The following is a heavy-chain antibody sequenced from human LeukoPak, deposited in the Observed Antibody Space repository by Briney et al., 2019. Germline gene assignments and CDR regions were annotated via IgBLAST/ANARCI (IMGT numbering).Heavy chain of an antibody. D-gene: IGHD3-22*01. CDR1: GGSFSGYY. J-gene: IGHJ4*02. CDR3: ARFDSSGYYVVY. V-gene: IGHV4-34*01. Sequence: SQTLSLTCAVYGGSFSGYYWSWIRQPPGKGLEWIGEINHSGSTNYNPSLKSRVSISVDTSRNQFSLKLSSVTAADTAVYYCARFDSSGYYVVYWGQGTLVTVSS. CDR2: INHSGST.